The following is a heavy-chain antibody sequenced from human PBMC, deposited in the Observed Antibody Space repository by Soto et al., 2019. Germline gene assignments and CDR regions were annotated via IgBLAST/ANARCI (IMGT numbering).Heavy chain of an antibody. CDR1: GVSIRDYY. D-gene: IGHD3-10*01. Sequence: QVQLQESGPGLVKPSETLSLTCTVSGVSIRDYYWIWIRQAPGKGLDWIGYVHSSGYTNYNPSLKGRVVMSIDTSKNLFSLKLSSVTAADTAVYYCAKKSAAFGLDPWGQGTLVTFS. V-gene: IGHV4-59*01. J-gene: IGHJ5*02. CDR3: AKKSAAFGLDP. CDR2: VHSSGYT.